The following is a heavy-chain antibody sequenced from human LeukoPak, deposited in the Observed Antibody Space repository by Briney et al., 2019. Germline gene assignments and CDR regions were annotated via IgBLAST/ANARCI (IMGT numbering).Heavy chain of an antibody. CDR3: ARHLGYCSSTSCHSAFDI. Sequence: SETLSLTCTVSGGSISSGDYYWGWIRQPPGKGLEWIGSIYHSGSTYYNPSLKSRVTISVDTSKNQFSLKLSSVTAADTAVYYCARHLGYCSSTSCHSAFDIWGQGTMVTVSS. CDR1: GGSISSGDYY. J-gene: IGHJ3*02. CDR2: IYHSGST. V-gene: IGHV4-39*01. D-gene: IGHD2-2*01.